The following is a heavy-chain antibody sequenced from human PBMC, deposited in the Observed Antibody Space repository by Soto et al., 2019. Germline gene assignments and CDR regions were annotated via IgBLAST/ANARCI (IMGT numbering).Heavy chain of an antibody. CDR3: ARRDCSGGSCPYYFDY. CDR2: IYPGDSDT. CDR1: GYSFTSYW. Sequence: PVESLKISCKGSGYSFTSYWIGWVRQMPGKGLEWMGIIYPGDSDTRYSPSFQGQVTISADKSISTAYLQWSSLKASDTAMYYCARRDCSGGSCPYYFDYWGQGTLVTVSS. J-gene: IGHJ4*02. V-gene: IGHV5-51*01. D-gene: IGHD2-15*01.